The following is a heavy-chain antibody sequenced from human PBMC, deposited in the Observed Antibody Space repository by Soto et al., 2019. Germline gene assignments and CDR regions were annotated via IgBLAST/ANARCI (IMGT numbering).Heavy chain of an antibody. CDR2: TYYRSKWYN. CDR1: GDSVSSNSAA. V-gene: IGHV6-1*01. Sequence: SQTLSLTCAISGDSVSSNSAAWNWIRQSPSRDLEWLGRTYYRSKWYNDYAVSVKSRITINPDTSKNQFSLQLNSVTPEDTAVYYCARDSIAAAGTEDYYYYGMDGWGQGTTVTVSS. D-gene: IGHD6-13*01. CDR3: ARDSIAAAGTEDYYYYGMDG. J-gene: IGHJ6*02.